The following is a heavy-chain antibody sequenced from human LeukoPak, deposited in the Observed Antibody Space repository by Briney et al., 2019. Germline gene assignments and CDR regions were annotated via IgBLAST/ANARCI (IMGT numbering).Heavy chain of an antibody. CDR1: GGSISSSSYY. V-gene: IGHV4-39*07. D-gene: IGHD3-22*01. CDR2: IYYSGST. Sequence: SETLSLTCTDSGGSISSSSYYWGWIRQPPGKGLEWIGSIYYSGSTYYNPSLKSRVTISVDTSKNQFSLKLSSVTAADTAVYYCARNRQYYYDSSGYLFDYWGQGTLVTVSS. J-gene: IGHJ4*02. CDR3: ARNRQYYYDSSGYLFDY.